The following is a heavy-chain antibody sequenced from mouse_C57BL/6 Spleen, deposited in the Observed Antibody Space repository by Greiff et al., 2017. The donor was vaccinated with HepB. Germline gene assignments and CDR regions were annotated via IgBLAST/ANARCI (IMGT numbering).Heavy chain of an antibody. CDR1: GFTFSDYG. V-gene: IGHV5-17*01. CDR3: ARGHYYFDY. J-gene: IGHJ2*01. D-gene: IGHD3-3*01. Sequence: EVKVVESGGGLVKPGGSLKLSCAASGFTFSDYGMHWVRQAPEKGLEWVAYISSGSSTIYYADTVKGRFTISRDNAENTLFLQMTSLGSEDTAMYYCARGHYYFDYWGQGTTLTVSS. CDR2: ISSGSSTI.